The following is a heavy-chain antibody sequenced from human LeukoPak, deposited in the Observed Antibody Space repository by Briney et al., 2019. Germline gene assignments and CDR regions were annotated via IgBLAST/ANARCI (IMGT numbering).Heavy chain of an antibody. CDR2: ISSSSSYI. CDR3: ARKDYGDY. Sequence: PGGSLRLSCAASAFSFSDYNMNWVRQAPGKGLEWVSSISSSSSYIYYADSVKGRFTISRDNAKNSLYLQMNSLRAEDTAVYYCARKDYGDYWGQGTLVTVSS. D-gene: IGHD4-17*01. CDR1: AFSFSDYN. V-gene: IGHV3-21*01. J-gene: IGHJ4*02.